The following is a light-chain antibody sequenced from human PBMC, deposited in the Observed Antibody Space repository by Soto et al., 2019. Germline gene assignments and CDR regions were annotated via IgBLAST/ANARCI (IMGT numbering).Light chain of an antibody. CDR2: GAS. J-gene: IGKJ2*01. CDR1: ESVNSRY. V-gene: IGKV3-20*01. CDR3: QQYGSSPYT. Sequence: EIVLTQSPGTLSLSPGERATLSCRASESVNSRYLAWYQQKPGQAPRLLIYGASSRANGIPDRFSGSWSGTDVTLTIRRLEPEDFAVYYCQQYGSSPYTFGQGTKLEIK.